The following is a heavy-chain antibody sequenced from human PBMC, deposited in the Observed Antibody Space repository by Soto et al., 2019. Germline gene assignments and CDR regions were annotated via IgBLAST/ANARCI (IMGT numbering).Heavy chain of an antibody. V-gene: IGHV5-51*01. CDR1: GYSFTSYW. CDR2: IYPGDYAS. J-gene: IGHJ6*02. Sequence: PGESLKISCKGSGYSFTSYWIGWVSQMPGKGLEWMGIIYPGDYASRYSPYFQGQVTISAAKSISTAYLQWSSLNDSDTGMYYCARRAARSYYYGMDVWGQGTTATVSS. CDR3: ARRAARSYYYGMDV. D-gene: IGHD6-6*01.